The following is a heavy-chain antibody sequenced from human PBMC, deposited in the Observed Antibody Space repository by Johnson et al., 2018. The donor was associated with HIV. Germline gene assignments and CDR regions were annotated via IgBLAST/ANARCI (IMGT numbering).Heavy chain of an antibody. CDR1: GFTFNDYG. Sequence: VQLVESGGGVVRPGGSLRLSCAASGFTFNDYGMSWVRQSPGKGLEWVSGINWNGGSTHYANSVKGRFTISRDNSKNTLYLQMGSLRAEDMAVYYCARGGRDGYNWGWAFDIWGQGTMVTVSS. J-gene: IGHJ3*02. V-gene: IGHV3-20*04. D-gene: IGHD5-24*01. CDR3: ARGGRDGYNWGWAFDI. CDR2: INWNGGST.